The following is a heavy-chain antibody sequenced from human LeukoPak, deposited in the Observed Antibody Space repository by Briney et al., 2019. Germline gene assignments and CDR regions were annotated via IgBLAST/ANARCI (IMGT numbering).Heavy chain of an antibody. D-gene: IGHD4-17*01. Sequence: GASVKVSCKASGGTFSSYAISWVRQAPGQGLEWMGRIIPILGIANYAQKFQGRVTITADKSTSTAYMELSSLRSEDTAVYYCARQTSDDYGDYFDYWGQGTLVTVSS. CDR1: GGTFSSYA. CDR3: ARQTSDDYGDYFDY. V-gene: IGHV1-69*04. CDR2: IIPILGIA. J-gene: IGHJ4*02.